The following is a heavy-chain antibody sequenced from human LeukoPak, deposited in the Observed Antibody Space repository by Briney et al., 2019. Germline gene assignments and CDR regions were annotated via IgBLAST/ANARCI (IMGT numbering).Heavy chain of an antibody. CDR2: IYYSGST. CDR3: ARERGYCSGGSCYSTFDY. CDR1: GGSISSYY. Sequence: SETLSLTCTVSGGSISSYYWSWIRQPPGKGLEWFGYIYYSGSTNYNPSLKSRVTISVDTSKNQFSLKLSSVTAADTAVYYCARERGYCSGGSCYSTFDYWGQGTLVTVSS. D-gene: IGHD2-15*01. V-gene: IGHV4-59*01. J-gene: IGHJ4*02.